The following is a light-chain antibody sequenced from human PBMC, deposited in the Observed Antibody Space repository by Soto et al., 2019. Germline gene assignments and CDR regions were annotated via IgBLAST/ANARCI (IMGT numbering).Light chain of an antibody. CDR2: DAS. CDR1: ETISNQ. Sequence: EVVLTQSPATLSPFPGESATLSCRASETISNQLAWYQQKPGQAPRLLMYDASHRVTGIPARFSGSGSGTDFTLIISSLEPADFAVYYCQHRSDWTPICTFGQGTKVDIK. CDR3: QHRSDWTPICT. V-gene: IGKV3-11*01. J-gene: IGKJ2*02.